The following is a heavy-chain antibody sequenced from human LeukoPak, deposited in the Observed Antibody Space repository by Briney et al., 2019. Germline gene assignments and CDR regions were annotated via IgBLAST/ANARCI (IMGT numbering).Heavy chain of an antibody. D-gene: IGHD3-22*01. CDR2: ISYDGSNK. CDR1: GFTFSSYG. CDR3: AKPSESSGPTPDAFDI. Sequence: GGSLRLSCAASGFTFSSYGMHSVRQAPGKGLEWVAVISYDGSNKYYADSVKGRFTISRDNSKNTLYLQMNSLRAEDTAVYYCAKPSESSGPTPDAFDIWGQGTMVTVSS. V-gene: IGHV3-30*18. J-gene: IGHJ3*02.